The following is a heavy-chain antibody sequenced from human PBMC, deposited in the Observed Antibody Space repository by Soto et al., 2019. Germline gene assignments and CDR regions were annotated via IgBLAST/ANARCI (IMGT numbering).Heavy chain of an antibody. CDR2: ISYDGSNK. CDR1: GFTFSSYA. V-gene: IGHV3-30-3*01. Sequence: GGSLRLSCAASGFTFSSYAMHWVRQAPGKGLEWVAVISYDGSNKYYADSVKGRFTISRDNSKNTLYLQMNSLRAEDTAVYYCARESIVGATYYYYYYGMDVWGQGTTVTVS. D-gene: IGHD1-26*01. J-gene: IGHJ6*02. CDR3: ARESIVGATYYYYYYGMDV.